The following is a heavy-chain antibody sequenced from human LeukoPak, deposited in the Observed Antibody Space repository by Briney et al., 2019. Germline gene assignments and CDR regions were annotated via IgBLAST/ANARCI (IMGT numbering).Heavy chain of an antibody. CDR3: ARSPNYYDSSGYYYFFDY. CDR2: INPNSGGT. CDR1: GYTFTGYY. D-gene: IGHD3-22*01. Sequence: ASVKVSCKASGYTFTGYYMHWVRQAPGQGLVWMGWINPNSGGTNYAQKFQGWVTMTRDTSISTAYMELSRLRSDDTAVYYCARSPNYYDSSGYYYFFDYWGQGTLVTVSS. J-gene: IGHJ4*02. V-gene: IGHV1-2*04.